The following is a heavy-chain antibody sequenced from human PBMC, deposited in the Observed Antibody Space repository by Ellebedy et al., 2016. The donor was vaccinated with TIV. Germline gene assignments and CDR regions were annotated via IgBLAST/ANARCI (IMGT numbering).Heavy chain of an antibody. J-gene: IGHJ4*02. CDR3: ARSSMIVVVPFDY. CDR2: IYYSGST. CDR1: GASISSTSNY. D-gene: IGHD3-22*01. V-gene: IGHV4-39*01. Sequence: MPSETLSLTCTVSGASISSTSNYRAWIRPPPGKGLEWIGSIYYSGSTYYNPSLNSRVTISVDTSKKQFSLKLSSVTAADTAVYYCARSSMIVVVPFDYWGQGTLVTVSS.